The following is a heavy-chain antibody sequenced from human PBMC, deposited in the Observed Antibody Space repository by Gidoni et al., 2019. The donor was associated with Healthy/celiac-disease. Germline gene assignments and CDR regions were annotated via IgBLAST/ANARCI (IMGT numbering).Heavy chain of an antibody. CDR2: IYHSGIT. Sequence: QVQLQESGPGLVKPSETLSLTCTVSGYSISSGYYWGWIRQPPGKGLEWIGSIYHSGITYYNPSLKSRVTISVDTSKNQFSLKLSSVTAADTAVYYCARAVTTYYYYYGMDVWGQGTTVTVSS. D-gene: IGHD4-17*01. CDR1: GYSISSGYY. J-gene: IGHJ6*02. V-gene: IGHV4-38-2*02. CDR3: ARAVTTYYYYYGMDV.